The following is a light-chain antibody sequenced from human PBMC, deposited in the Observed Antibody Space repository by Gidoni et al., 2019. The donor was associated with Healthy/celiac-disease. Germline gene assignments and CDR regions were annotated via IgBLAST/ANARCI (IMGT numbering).Light chain of an antibody. V-gene: IGLV1-44*01. CDR2: SNN. CDR1: SSNIGSNT. J-gene: IGLJ2*01. Sequence: QSVLTQPPSASGTPGQGVTISCSGSSSNIGSNTVNWYQQLPGTGPKLLIYSNNQRPSGVPDRFSGSKSGTSASLAISGLQSEDEADYYCAAWDDSLNGWVFGGGTKLTVL. CDR3: AAWDDSLNGWV.